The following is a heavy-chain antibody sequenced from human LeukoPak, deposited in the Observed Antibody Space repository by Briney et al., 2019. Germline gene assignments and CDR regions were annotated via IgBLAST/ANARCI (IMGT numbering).Heavy chain of an antibody. J-gene: IGHJ4*02. CDR3: ARSPYDSVFR. CDR1: GFTFSSYN. D-gene: IGHD3-22*01. Sequence: GGSLRLSCAASGFTFSSYNMNWVRQAPGKGLEWVSVIYSGGSTEYIGSVKGRFTISRDNSKNTVYLQMNNLRAEDTAVYYCARSPYDSVFRWGQGTLVTVSS. V-gene: IGHV3-53*01. CDR2: IYSGGST.